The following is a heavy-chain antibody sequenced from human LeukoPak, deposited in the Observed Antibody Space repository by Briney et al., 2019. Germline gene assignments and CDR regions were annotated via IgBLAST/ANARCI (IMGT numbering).Heavy chain of an antibody. Sequence: GGSLRLSCAASGFTFSSYWMSWVRQAPGKGLEWVANIKQDGSEKNYVDFVKGRFTISRDNAKNSLYLQMNSLRAEDTAVYYCARASTRSGYLYYFDYWGQGTLVTVSS. CDR3: ARASTRSGYLYYFDY. J-gene: IGHJ4*02. CDR1: GFTFSSYW. V-gene: IGHV3-7*01. CDR2: IKQDGSEK. D-gene: IGHD3-22*01.